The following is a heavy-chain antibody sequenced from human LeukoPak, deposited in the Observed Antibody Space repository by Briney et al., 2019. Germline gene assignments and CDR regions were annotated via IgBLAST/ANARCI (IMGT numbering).Heavy chain of an antibody. CDR3: ARERDGRFFDY. CDR1: GLRFGSFW. J-gene: IGHJ4*02. CDR2: INQDGSEK. Sequence: GGSLRLSCAVSGLRFGSFWMSWVRQAPGKELEWVANINQDGSEKYFVDSVRGRFTISRDNSKNSVHLQMNTLRAEDTAVYYCARERDGRFFDYWGQGTLVTVSS. V-gene: IGHV3-7*01. D-gene: IGHD5-24*01.